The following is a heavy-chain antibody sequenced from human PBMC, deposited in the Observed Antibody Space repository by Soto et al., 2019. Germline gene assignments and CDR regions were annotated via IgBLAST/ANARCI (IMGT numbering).Heavy chain of an antibody. CDR2: ISSSSSSYI. CDR1: GFTFSSYS. J-gene: IGHJ6*02. D-gene: IGHD5-12*01. V-gene: IGHV3-21*01. CDR3: ARERIEVGYDPCYGMDV. Sequence: GGSLRLSCAASGFTFSSYSMNWVRQAPGKGLEWVSSISSSSSSYIYYADSVKGRFTISRDNAKNSLYLQMNSLRAEDTAVYYCARERIEVGYDPCYGMDVWGQGTTVTVSS.